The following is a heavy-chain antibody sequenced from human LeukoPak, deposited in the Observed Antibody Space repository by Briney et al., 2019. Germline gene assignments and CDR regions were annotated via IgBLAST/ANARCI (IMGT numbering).Heavy chain of an antibody. CDR3: ASPRTRGSSWYFDY. J-gene: IGHJ4*02. V-gene: IGHV4-39*07. Sequence: SETLSLTCTVSGGSISSSSYYWGWIRQPPGKGLEWIGSIYYSGSTYYNPSLKSRVTISVDTSKNQFSLKLSSVTAADTAVYYCASPRTRGSSWYFDYWGQGTLVTVSS. CDR1: GGSISSSSYY. D-gene: IGHD6-13*01. CDR2: IYYSGST.